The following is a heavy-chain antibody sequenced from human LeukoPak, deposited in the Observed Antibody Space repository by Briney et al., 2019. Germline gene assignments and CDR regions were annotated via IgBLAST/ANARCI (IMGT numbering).Heavy chain of an antibody. Sequence: PETLSLTCGVSGGSVTSTNWWTWVRQPPGKGLEWIGEVHLDGRTNYNPSLKSRLTMSVDLSENHISLKLTSVTAADTAVYYCAREGGFYRPLDYSGQGTLVTVSS. D-gene: IGHD3-3*01. CDR3: AREGGFYRPLDY. CDR1: GGSVTSTNW. CDR2: VHLDGRT. J-gene: IGHJ4*02. V-gene: IGHV4-4*03.